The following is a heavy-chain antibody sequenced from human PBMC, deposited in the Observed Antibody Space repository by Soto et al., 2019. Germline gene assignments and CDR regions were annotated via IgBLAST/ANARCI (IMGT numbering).Heavy chain of an antibody. J-gene: IGHJ4*02. Sequence: SETLSLTCTVSGGSISSGGYYWSWIRQHPGKGLEWIGYIYYSGSTYYNPSLKSRVTISVDTSKNQFSLKLSSVTAADTAVYYCARENVVVTALDYWGQGTVVTVSS. D-gene: IGHD2-21*02. CDR1: GGSISSGGYY. V-gene: IGHV4-31*03. CDR2: IYYSGST. CDR3: ARENVVVTALDY.